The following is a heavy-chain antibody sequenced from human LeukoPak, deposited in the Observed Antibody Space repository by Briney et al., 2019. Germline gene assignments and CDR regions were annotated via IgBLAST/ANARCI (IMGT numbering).Heavy chain of an antibody. D-gene: IGHD5-18*01. CDR1: GFTFSNYA. CDR3: AKPETDTAMGWDAFDI. Sequence: GGSLRLSCAASGFTFSNYAMHWVRQAPGKGLEYVSAITSNGGGTYYANSVKGRFTISRDNSKNTLYLQMDSLRADDMAVYYCAKPETDTAMGWDAFDIWGQGTMVTVSS. V-gene: IGHV3-64*01. CDR2: ITSNGGGT. J-gene: IGHJ3*02.